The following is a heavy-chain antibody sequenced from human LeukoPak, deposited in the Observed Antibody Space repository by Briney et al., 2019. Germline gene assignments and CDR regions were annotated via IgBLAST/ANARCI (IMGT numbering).Heavy chain of an antibody. CDR1: GGSISSSSYY. D-gene: IGHD1-1*01. Sequence: SETLSLTCTVSGGSISSSSYYWGWIRQPPGKGLEWIGSIYYSGSTYYNPSLKSRVTISVDTSKNQFSLKLSSVTAADTAVYYCATVNWNPYYYYGMDVWGQGTTVTVSS. J-gene: IGHJ6*02. V-gene: IGHV4-39*07. CDR3: ATVNWNPYYYYGMDV. CDR2: IYYSGST.